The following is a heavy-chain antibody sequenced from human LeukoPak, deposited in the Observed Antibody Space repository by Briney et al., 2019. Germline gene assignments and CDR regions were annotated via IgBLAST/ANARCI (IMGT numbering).Heavy chain of an antibody. CDR3: ARDRRRRDGYNKFDY. V-gene: IGHV3-48*03. D-gene: IGHD5-24*01. J-gene: IGHJ4*02. CDR2: ISSSGSTI. Sequence: PGGSLRLSCAASGFXFSSYEINWVRQAPGKGLEWVSYISSSGSTIYYADSVKGRFTISRDNAKNSLYLQMNSLRAEDTAVYYCARDRRRRDGYNKFDYWGQGTLVTVSS. CDR1: GFXFSSYE.